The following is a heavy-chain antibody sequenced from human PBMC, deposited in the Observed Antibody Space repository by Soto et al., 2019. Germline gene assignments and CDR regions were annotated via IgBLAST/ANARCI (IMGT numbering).Heavy chain of an antibody. CDR3: ARQGSSSGWYIIGYFQH. CDR2: IYYSGST. D-gene: IGHD6-19*01. V-gene: IGHV4-39*01. CDR1: GGSISSSSYY. Sequence: SETLSLTCTVSGGSISSSSYYWGWIRQPPGKGLEWIGSIYYSGSTYYNPSLKSRVTISVDTSKNQFSLKLSSVTAADTAVYYCARQGSSSGWYIIGYFQHWGQGTLVTVSS. J-gene: IGHJ1*01.